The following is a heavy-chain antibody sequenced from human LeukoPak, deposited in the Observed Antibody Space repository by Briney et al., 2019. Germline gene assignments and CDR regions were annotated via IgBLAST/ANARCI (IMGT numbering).Heavy chain of an antibody. J-gene: IGHJ4*02. Sequence: SETLSLTCAVYGGSFSGYYWSWIRQPPGKGLEWIGEINHSGSTNYNPSLKRRVTISVDTSKNQFSLKLSSVTAADTAVYYCARGRIAVAGAYLYWGQGTLVTVSS. CDR1: GGSFSGYY. CDR3: ARGRIAVAGAYLY. V-gene: IGHV4-34*01. D-gene: IGHD6-19*01. CDR2: INHSGST.